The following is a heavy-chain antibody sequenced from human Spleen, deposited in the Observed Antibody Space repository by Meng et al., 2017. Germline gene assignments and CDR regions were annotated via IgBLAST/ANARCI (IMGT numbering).Heavy chain of an antibody. CDR1: GYNFPDYW. CDR2: IDPKSGDT. J-gene: IGHJ4*02. Sequence: VPLGQAGAEVTKPGASVKVSCKPSGYNFPDYWLHWVRRAPGQGLEWMGRIDPKSGDTHYAQRFQGRVTMTGDTSISTAYMELSRLRSDDTALYYCARDEDISAAGKLFGDYWGQGTLVTVSS. CDR3: ARDEDISAAGKLFGDY. D-gene: IGHD6-13*01. V-gene: IGHV1-2*06.